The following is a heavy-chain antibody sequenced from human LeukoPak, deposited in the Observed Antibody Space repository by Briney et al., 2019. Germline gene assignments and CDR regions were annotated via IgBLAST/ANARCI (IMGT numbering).Heavy chain of an antibody. V-gene: IGHV3-23*01. CDR1: GFPFSSYA. CDR2: ISGSGADT. D-gene: IGHD3-10*01. J-gene: IGHJ4*02. Sequence: GGSLRPSCVVSGFPFSSYAMSWVRQAPGKGLEWVSGISGSGADTYYAASVKGRFIASRDTSKNTLCLQMNSVRAEGTAVYECAKDPLNTLMVSPSFDYWGQGTLVTVSS. CDR3: AKDPLNTLMVSPSFDY.